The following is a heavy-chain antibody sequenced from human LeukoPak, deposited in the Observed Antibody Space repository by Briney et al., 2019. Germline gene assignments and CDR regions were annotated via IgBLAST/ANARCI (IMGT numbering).Heavy chain of an antibody. V-gene: IGHV4-59*08. Sequence: SETLSLTCSVSGGSISSYYGSWIRQPPGMGLEWIGYIFYSGNTNYNPSLKSRVTISVDTSKNQFSLRLTSVTAADTAVYYCARGRHGTGSALDYWGRGTLVTVSS. CDR3: ARGRHGTGSALDY. CDR2: IFYSGNT. CDR1: GGSISSYY. D-gene: IGHD3-10*01. J-gene: IGHJ4*02.